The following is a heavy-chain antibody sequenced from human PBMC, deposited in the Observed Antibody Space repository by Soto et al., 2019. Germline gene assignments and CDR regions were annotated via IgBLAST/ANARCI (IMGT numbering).Heavy chain of an antibody. D-gene: IGHD2-2*01. CDR2: IYPGDSDT. CDR3: ARRAAFMDVVVPAAMGGNWYFDL. Sequence: GESLKISCKGSGYSFTSYWIGWVRQMPGKGLEWMGIIYPGDSDTRYSPSFQGQVTISADKSISTAYLQWSSLKASDTAMYYCARRAAFMDVVVPAAMGGNWYFDLWGRGTLVTVSS. J-gene: IGHJ2*01. CDR1: GYSFTSYW. V-gene: IGHV5-51*01.